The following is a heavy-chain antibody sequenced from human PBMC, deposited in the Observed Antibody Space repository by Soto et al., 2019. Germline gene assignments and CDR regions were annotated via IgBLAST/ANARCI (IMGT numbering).Heavy chain of an antibody. CDR2: IYYSGTT. CDR1: GDSITSNSYF. D-gene: IGHD4-17*01. J-gene: IGHJ4*02. Sequence: SETLSLTCTVSGDSITSNSYFWAWIRQPPGKGLEWIGSIYYSGTTYYNPSLKSRVTISVDRSKNQFSLKLSSVTAADTAVYYCARGYGDYVSDYWGQGTLVTVSS. V-gene: IGHV4-39*01. CDR3: ARGYGDYVSDY.